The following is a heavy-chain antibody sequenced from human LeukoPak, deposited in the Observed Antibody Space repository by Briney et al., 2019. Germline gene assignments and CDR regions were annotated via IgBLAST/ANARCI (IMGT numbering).Heavy chain of an antibody. CDR2: INPSGGST. V-gene: IGHV1-46*01. J-gene: IGHJ2*01. Sequence: ASVKVSCKASGYTFTSYYMHWVRQAPGQGLEWMGIINPSGGSTSYAQKFQGRVTMTRDMSTSTVYMELSSLRSEDTAVYYCARDKWDIAVAGTAEFDWYFDLWGRGTLVTVSS. CDR1: GYTFTSYY. CDR3: ARDKWDIAVAGTAEFDWYFDL. D-gene: IGHD6-19*01.